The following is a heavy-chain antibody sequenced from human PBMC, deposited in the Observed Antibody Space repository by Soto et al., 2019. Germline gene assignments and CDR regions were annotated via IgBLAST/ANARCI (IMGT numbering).Heavy chain of an antibody. J-gene: IGHJ4*02. D-gene: IGHD1-1*01. CDR2: INAGNGNT. CDR3: ARTEMGTINDY. Sequence: GASVKVSCKASGYTFTSYAMHWVRQAPGQRLEWMGWINAGNGNTNYAQKLQGRVTMTTDTSTSTAYMELRSLRSDDTAVYYCARTEMGTINDYWGQGSLVIVSS. CDR1: GYTFTSYA. V-gene: IGHV1-3*01.